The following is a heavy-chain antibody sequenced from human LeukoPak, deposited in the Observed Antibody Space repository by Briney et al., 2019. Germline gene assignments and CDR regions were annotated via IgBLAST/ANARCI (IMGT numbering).Heavy chain of an antibody. CDR2: TKPDGSAE. D-gene: IGHD1-26*01. CDR1: GFTFRNYW. CDR3: ASSSIVGATINY. Sequence: GGSLRLSCAASGFTFRNYWMGWVRQAPGKGLEWVANTKPDGSAEYYADSVRGRFTTSRDNANNFLYLQMNSLRAEDTAVYYCASSSIVGATINYWGQGTLVTVSS. V-gene: IGHV3-7*03. J-gene: IGHJ4*02.